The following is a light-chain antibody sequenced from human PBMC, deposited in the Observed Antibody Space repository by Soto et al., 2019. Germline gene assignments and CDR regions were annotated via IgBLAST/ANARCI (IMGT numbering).Light chain of an antibody. V-gene: IGLV2-23*02. CDR2: DVT. CDR3: CSYAGVLTYAL. J-gene: IGLJ3*02. CDR1: SSDVGSYNL. Sequence: QSALTQPASVSGSPRQSITISCTGASSDVGSYNLVSWYQHHPGKAPKLIIYDVTMRPSGVSTRFSGSKSGNTASLTISGLQPEDEADYYCCSYAGVLTYALFGGGTKVTVL.